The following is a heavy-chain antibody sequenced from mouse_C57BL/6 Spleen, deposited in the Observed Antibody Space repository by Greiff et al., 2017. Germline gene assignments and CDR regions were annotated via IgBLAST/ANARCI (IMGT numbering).Heavy chain of an antibody. J-gene: IGHJ3*01. CDR3: TIFCGSSRFAD. CDR1: GFNIKDYY. Sequence: EVQLQQSGAELVRPGASVKLSCTASGFNIKDYYMHWVKQRPEQGLEWIGRIDPEEGDTESAPKFQGKGTMPAEPSSKTAFLQLSSLTSEDTAVYYRTIFCGSSRFADWGTGTLVTVSA. D-gene: IGHD1-1*01. CDR2: IDPEEGDT. V-gene: IGHV14-1*01.